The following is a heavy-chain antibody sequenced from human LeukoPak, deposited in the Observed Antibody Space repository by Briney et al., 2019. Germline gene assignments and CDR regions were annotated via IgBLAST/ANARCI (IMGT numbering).Heavy chain of an antibody. Sequence: AASVKVSCKASGYTFTSYDINWVRQATGQGLEWMGWMNPNSGNTGYAQKFQGRVTITRNTSISTAYMELSSLRSEDTAVYYCARALAAAGIADWFDPWGQGTLVTVSS. CDR1: GYTFTSYD. J-gene: IGHJ5*02. CDR3: ARALAAAGIADWFDP. V-gene: IGHV1-8*03. D-gene: IGHD6-13*01. CDR2: MNPNSGNT.